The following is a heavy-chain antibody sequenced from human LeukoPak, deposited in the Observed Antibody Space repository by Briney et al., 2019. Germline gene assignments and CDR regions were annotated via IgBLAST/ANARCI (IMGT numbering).Heavy chain of an antibody. D-gene: IGHD3-16*01. CDR1: GFTFSIYS. CDR2: ISSSSSTR. J-gene: IGHJ4*02. Sequence: GGSLRLSCAASGFTFSIYSMNWVRQAPGKGLEWVSYISSSSSTRYYADSVKGRFTISRDNAKNSLYLQMNSLRDDDTVVYYCARDRGSDYWGQGTLVTVSS. V-gene: IGHV3-48*02. CDR3: ARDRGSDY.